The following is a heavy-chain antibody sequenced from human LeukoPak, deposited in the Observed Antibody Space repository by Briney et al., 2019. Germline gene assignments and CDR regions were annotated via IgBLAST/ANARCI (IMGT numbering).Heavy chain of an antibody. CDR1: GGSFSGYY. V-gene: IGHV4-34*01. D-gene: IGHD2-2*01. CDR3: ARGRRGYCSSTSCQKALNWFDP. CDR2: INHSGST. Sequence: SETLSLTCAVYGGSFSGYYWSWIRQPPGKGLEWIGEINHSGSTNYNPSLKSLVTISVDTSKNQFSPKLSSVTAADTVVYYCARGRRGYCSSTSCQKALNWFDPWGQGTLVTVSS. J-gene: IGHJ5*02.